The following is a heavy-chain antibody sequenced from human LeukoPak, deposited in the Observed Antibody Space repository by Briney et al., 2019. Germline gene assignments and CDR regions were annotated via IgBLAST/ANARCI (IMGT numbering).Heavy chain of an antibody. Sequence: GGPLRFSFAASGFTFSSYAMSGVRQAQGKGLEGGSAISGSGGSTYYGDSVKGRFTISRDNSKTTRYLQMHSLRDEDTAAYYCAKDSVRSSSELRYFDWLLGPFDYWGQGALVTVSS. D-gene: IGHD3-9*01. V-gene: IGHV3-23*01. CDR1: GFTFSSYA. CDR3: AKDSVRSSSELRYFDWLLGPFDY. CDR2: ISGSGGST. J-gene: IGHJ4*02.